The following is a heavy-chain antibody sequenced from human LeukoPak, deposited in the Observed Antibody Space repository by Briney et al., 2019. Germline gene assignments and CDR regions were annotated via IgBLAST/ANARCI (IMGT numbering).Heavy chain of an antibody. V-gene: IGHV3-74*01. CDR1: GFTFSDYW. D-gene: IGHD2-21*01. CDR2: INSDGSSP. Sequence: GGSLRLSCAASGFTFSDYWMHWVCQAPGKGLVWVSRINSDGSSPTYADSVKGRFTISRDNAKNTLYLQMNSLRAEDTAVYYCARDLLIAGSRVDAFDIWGQGTMVTVSS. CDR3: ARDLLIAGSRVDAFDI. J-gene: IGHJ3*02.